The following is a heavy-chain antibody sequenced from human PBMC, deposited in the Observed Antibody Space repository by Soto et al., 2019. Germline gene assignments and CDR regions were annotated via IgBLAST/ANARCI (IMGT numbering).Heavy chain of an antibody. J-gene: IGHJ5*02. Sequence: PSQTLSLTGVISGYSVSSNTASWNCIRQSPSRGLEWLGRTYFRSKWYNDYAVSVKSRIIINPDTSNNQFSLQLNSVTPEDTAVYFCAKGDNLGPKTGYAFDPWGQGIMVTVSS. D-gene: IGHD5-12*01. CDR1: GYSVSSNTAS. V-gene: IGHV6-1*01. CDR3: AKGDNLGPKTGYAFDP. CDR2: TYFRSKWYN.